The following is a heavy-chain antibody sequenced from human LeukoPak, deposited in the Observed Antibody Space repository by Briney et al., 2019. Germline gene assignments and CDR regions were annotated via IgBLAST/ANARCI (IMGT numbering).Heavy chain of an antibody. V-gene: IGHV4-59*01. Sequence: SETLSLTCTVSGGSITYYYWSWIRQPPGKGLEWIEYIYYSGTTNYNPSLKSRVTISVDTSKNQFSLKVTSVTAADTAVYYCARGPYYGSGSSFDYWGQGTLVTVSS. D-gene: IGHD3-10*01. CDR3: ARGPYYGSGSSFDY. CDR2: IYYSGTT. J-gene: IGHJ4*02. CDR1: GGSITYYY.